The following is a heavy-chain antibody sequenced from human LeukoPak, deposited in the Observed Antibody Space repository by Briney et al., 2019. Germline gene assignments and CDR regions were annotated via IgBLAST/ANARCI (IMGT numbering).Heavy chain of an antibody. D-gene: IGHD6-19*01. CDR1: GGSISSYY. Sequence: PSETLSLTCTVSGGSISSYYWSWLRQPPGKGLEWIGYIYYSGSTNYNPSLKSRVTTSVDTSKNQFSLKLSSVTAADTAVYYCARDSPSIAVAGTGFAGWFDPWGQGTLVTVSS. CDR3: ARDSPSIAVAGTGFAGWFDP. V-gene: IGHV4-59*01. CDR2: IYYSGST. J-gene: IGHJ5*02.